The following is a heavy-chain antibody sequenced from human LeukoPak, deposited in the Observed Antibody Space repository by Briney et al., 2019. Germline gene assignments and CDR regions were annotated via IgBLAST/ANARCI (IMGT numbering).Heavy chain of an antibody. J-gene: IGHJ4*02. D-gene: IGHD3-10*01. V-gene: IGHV4-61*02. CDR3: ARDSSLYGSSPY. CDR2: IYTSGST. Sequence: SQTLSLTCTVSGGSISSGSYYWSWIRQPAGKGLEWIGRIYTSGSTYYNPSLKSRVTISVDRSKNQFSLKLSSVTAADTAVYYCARDSSLYGSSPYWGQGTLVTVSS. CDR1: GGSISSGSYY.